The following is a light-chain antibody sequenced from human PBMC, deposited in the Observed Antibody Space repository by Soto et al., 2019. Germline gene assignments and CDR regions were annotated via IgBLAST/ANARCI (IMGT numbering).Light chain of an antibody. CDR3: QQSNTYSWT. CDR1: QAIRTA. Sequence: IQLTQSPSSLYASVGDRVTITCRASQAIRTALGWYQQKPGKVPKLLIYAASILQSGVPSRFSGSGSGTEFTLTISNLQPDDFATYYCQQSNTYSWTFGQGTKVDI. J-gene: IGKJ1*01. V-gene: IGKV1-17*02. CDR2: AAS.